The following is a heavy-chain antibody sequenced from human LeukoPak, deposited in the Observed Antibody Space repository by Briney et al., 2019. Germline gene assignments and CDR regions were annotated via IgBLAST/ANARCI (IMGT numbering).Heavy chain of an antibody. CDR3: ARDLVGATDDAFDI. CDR1: GGSISSGGYS. CDR2: IYSGGST. J-gene: IGHJ3*02. D-gene: IGHD1-26*01. Sequence: ETLSLTCAVSGGSISSGGYSWSWVRRAPGKGLEWVSVIYSGGSTYYADSVKGRFTISRDNSKNTLYLQMNSLRAEDTAVYYCARDLVGATDDAFDIWGQGTMVTVSS. V-gene: IGHV3-53*01.